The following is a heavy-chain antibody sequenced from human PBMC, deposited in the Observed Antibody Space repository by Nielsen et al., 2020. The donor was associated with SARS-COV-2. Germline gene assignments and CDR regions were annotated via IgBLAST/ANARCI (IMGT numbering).Heavy chain of an antibody. J-gene: IGHJ4*02. D-gene: IGHD6-19*01. CDR2: ISAYNGNT. CDR1: GYTFTSYG. CDR3: SAVAGSPQFSY. Sequence: ASVKVSCKASGYTFTSYGISWVRQAPGQGLEWMGWISAYNGNTNYAQKLQGRVTITRDTSASTAYMELSSLRSEDTAVYYCSAVAGSPQFSYWGQGTLVTVSS. V-gene: IGHV1-18*01.